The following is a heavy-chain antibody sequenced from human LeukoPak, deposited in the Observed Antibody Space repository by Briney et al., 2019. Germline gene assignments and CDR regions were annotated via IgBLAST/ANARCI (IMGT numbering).Heavy chain of an antibody. CDR3: ARLQGITPQPMTEGFDI. J-gene: IGHJ3*02. Sequence: GGSLRLSCAASGFFFSSSWMLWVRQTPGKGLVWLSRISPDGSSTSYADSVKGRFTVSRDIARNTLSLQMNSLRAEDSAVYYCARLQGITPQPMTEGFDIWGQGTMVTVSS. V-gene: IGHV3-74*01. CDR2: ISPDGSST. CDR1: GFFFSSSW. D-gene: IGHD3-16*01.